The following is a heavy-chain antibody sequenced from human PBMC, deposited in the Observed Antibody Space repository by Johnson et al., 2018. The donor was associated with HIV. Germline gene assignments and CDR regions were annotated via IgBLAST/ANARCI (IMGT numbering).Heavy chain of an antibody. V-gene: IGHV3-30-3*01. D-gene: IGHD6-13*01. J-gene: IGHJ3*02. CDR3: AKDKRAAAGTIFVHDAFDI. CDR2: ISFDGSNE. CDR1: GFTFSNYA. Sequence: QVQLVESGGGVVQPGRSLRLSCAASGFTFSNYAMHWVRQVPGKGLEWVAIISFDGSNEYYADSVKGRFTISRDNFKNTLFLQINSLRAEDTALYYCAKDKRAAAGTIFVHDAFDIWGQGTMVTVSS.